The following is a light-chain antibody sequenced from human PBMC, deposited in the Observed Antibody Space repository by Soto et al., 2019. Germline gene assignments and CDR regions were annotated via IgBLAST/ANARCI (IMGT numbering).Light chain of an antibody. CDR2: SAS. Sequence: IRMTQSPSSFSASTGDRVTITCRASQSISNWLAWYQQKPGKAPKLLIYSASTLQSGVPSRFSGSGSGPDFTLTIASLQPEDSATYYCQQSYNLPWTFGPGTKVDIK. J-gene: IGKJ1*01. V-gene: IGKV1-39*01. CDR3: QQSYNLPWT. CDR1: QSISNW.